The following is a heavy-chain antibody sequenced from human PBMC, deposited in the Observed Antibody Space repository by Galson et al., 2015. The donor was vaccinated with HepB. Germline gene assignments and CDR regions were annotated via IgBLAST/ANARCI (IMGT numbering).Heavy chain of an antibody. D-gene: IGHD3-10*01. CDR2: VYYIGTT. J-gene: IGHJ4*02. CDR1: GDSLSSGSSS. CDR3: ARHPGLAYFDY. V-gene: IGHV4-61*01. Sequence: ETLSLTCAVSGDSLSSGSSSWSWLRQPPGKGLEWVGYVYYIGTTNYNPSLKSRVTISVDTSKNQFSLKLSSVTAADTAVYYCARHPGLAYFDYWGQGTLVAVSS.